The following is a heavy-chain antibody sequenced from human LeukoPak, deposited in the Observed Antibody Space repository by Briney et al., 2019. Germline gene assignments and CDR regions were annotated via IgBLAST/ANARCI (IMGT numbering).Heavy chain of an antibody. CDR1: GYSFILYG. CDR2: ISTSTSDT. CDR3: ARDDNYGIFVNVDY. V-gene: IGHV1-18*01. Sequence: ASVKVSCKTSGYSFILYGISWVRQAPGQGPERMGWISTSTSDTKYTQKFQGRVTLTTDTSTSTAYMELSSLRSDDTAVYYCARDDNYGIFVNVDYWGQGTLVTVSS. J-gene: IGHJ4*02. D-gene: IGHD4-11*01.